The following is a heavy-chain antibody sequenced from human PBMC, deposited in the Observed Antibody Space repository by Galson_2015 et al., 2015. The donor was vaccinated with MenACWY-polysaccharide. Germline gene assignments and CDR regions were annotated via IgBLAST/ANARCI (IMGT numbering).Heavy chain of an antibody. V-gene: IGHV3-23*01. CDR1: GFTFSTYG. D-gene: IGHD4-23*01. Sequence: SLRLSCAASGFTFSTYGMGWVRQAPGKGLEWVSTLDGSGANTYYADSVRGRFTISRDNSKKMLYLQMSSLRAEDTALYYCAKDASNSWFDSWGQGTLVTVSS. J-gene: IGHJ5*01. CDR2: LDGSGANT. CDR3: AKDASNSWFDS.